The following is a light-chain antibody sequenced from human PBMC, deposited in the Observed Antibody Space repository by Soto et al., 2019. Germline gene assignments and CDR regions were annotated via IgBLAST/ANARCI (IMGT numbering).Light chain of an antibody. V-gene: IGLV8-61*01. J-gene: IGLJ1*01. CDR1: SGSVSTAKN. CDR3: AMFMGNGIPF. Sequence: QTVVTQESSFSVSLGETVTLIFGLISGSVSTAKNPNWYQQTPGQAQRTLIYITSTRSSVVPDRFSGSILVNKSALPITGAQADDASDYYCAMFMGNGIPFFRTASKLTVL. CDR2: ITS.